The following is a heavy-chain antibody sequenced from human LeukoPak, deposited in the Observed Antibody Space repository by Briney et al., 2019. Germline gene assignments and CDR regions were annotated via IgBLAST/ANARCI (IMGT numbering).Heavy chain of an antibody. D-gene: IGHD4-17*01. J-gene: IGHJ4*02. CDR1: GYTLTSYG. Sequence: ASVKVSCKASGYTLTSYGIDWMRQAPGQGLEWMGWISTQSGNTNYAQKVQGRLTLTTDRSTNTAYMELRSLRSDDTAVYYCARGAYGDKWGQGAMVTVSS. V-gene: IGHV1-18*01. CDR2: ISTQSGNT. CDR3: ARGAYGDK.